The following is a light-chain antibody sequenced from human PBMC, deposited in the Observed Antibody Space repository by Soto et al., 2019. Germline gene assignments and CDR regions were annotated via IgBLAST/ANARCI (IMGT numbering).Light chain of an antibody. J-gene: IGLJ2*01. Sequence: NFMLTQPHSVSESPGKTVTISCTRSSGSIGSNSVQWYQQRPGSAPTTVIYEDDQRPSGVPNRFAGSIDRSSNSASLTISGLQTEDEADYYCQSYDTHTVVFRGGTKLTVL. V-gene: IGLV6-57*04. CDR3: QSYDTHTVV. CDR2: EDD. CDR1: SGSIGSNS.